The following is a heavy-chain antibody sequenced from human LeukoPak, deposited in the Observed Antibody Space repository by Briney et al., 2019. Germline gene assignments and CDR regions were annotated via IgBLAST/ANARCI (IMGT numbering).Heavy chain of an antibody. CDR2: ISGGGGST. J-gene: IGHJ4*02. CDR1: GFTFTSYS. V-gene: IGHV3-23*01. CDR3: TYFTFGGVNLLDY. Sequence: GGSLRLSCAASGFTFTSYSMNWVRQAPGKGLEWVSTISGGGGSTYYADSVKGRFTISRDNSKNTLYLQVNSLRAEDTAVYYCTYFTFGGVNLLDYWGQGTLVTVSS. D-gene: IGHD3-16*01.